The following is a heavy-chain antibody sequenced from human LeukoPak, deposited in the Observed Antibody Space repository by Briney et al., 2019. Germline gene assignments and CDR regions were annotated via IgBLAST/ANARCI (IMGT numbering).Heavy chain of an antibody. CDR3: ASHDYGGVVRSPVDY. CDR1: GFTFSSYA. D-gene: IGHD4/OR15-4a*01. J-gene: IGHJ4*02. CDR2: IIGSGGST. V-gene: IGHV3-23*01. Sequence: GGSLRLSCAASGFTFSSYAMSWVRQAPGKGLEWVGAIIGSGGSTYYADSVKGRLTISTDNSTNTLYLQMNSLRAEDTAVYYCASHDYGGVVRSPVDYWGQATLVTVSS.